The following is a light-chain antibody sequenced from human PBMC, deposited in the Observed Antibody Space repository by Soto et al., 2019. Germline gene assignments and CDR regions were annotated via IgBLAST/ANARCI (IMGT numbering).Light chain of an antibody. J-gene: IGKJ1*01. V-gene: IGKV3-20*01. CDR1: QSVRSSY. CDR3: QQYGSSAPWT. Sequence: EVVLTQSPGTLSLSPGERATLSCRASQSVRSSYLAWYQQKPGQAPRLLIYAASNRATGIPDRFSGGGSGTDFTLTISRLEPEDFAMYYCQQYGSSAPWTFGQGTKVDI. CDR2: AAS.